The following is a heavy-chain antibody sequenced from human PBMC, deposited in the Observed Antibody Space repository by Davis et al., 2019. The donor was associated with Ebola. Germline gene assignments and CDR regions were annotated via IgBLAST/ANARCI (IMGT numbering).Heavy chain of an antibody. Sequence: SVKVSCKASGGTFSSYAISWVRQAPGQGLEWMGGIIPIFGTANYAQKFQGRVTITADESTSTAYMELSSLRSEDTAVYYCTRVISQPQWLAGSCLDYWGQGTLVTVSS. D-gene: IGHD6-19*01. CDR1: GGTFSSYA. V-gene: IGHV1-69*13. J-gene: IGHJ4*02. CDR2: IIPIFGTA. CDR3: TRVISQPQWLAGSCLDY.